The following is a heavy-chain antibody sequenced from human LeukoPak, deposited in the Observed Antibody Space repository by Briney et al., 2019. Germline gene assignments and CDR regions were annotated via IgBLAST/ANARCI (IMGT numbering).Heavy chain of an antibody. J-gene: IGHJ4*02. Sequence: LETLSLSCTVSGGSISSSSYNWGWIRQPPGKGLECIGSIYYSGSTYYNPSLKSRVTISVDTSKNQFSLKLISAPAADTAVYDCGHDSSGYYSDYWGQGTLVTVSS. CDR2: IYYSGST. V-gene: IGHV4-39*01. D-gene: IGHD3-22*01. CDR1: GGSISSSSYN. CDR3: GHDSSGYYSDY.